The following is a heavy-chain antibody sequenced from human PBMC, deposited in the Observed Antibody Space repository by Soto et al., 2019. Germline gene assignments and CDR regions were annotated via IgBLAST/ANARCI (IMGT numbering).Heavy chain of an antibody. J-gene: IGHJ4*02. D-gene: IGHD6-13*01. CDR1: GYSFTSFL. CDR3: ARHGYSRSSYTDN. CDR2: AQPGHSDT. Sequence: VESLKICFQFSGYSFTSFLICLGLQMPGKGLEWVGIAQPGHSDTRYSPSFQGHVTISADESTNTAYMQWSSLRASDTAMYFCARHGYSRSSYTDNWGQGTLVTVSS. V-gene: IGHV5-51*01.